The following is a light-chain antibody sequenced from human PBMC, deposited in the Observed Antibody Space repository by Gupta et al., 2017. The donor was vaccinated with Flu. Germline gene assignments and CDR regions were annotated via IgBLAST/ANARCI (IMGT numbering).Light chain of an antibody. J-gene: IGKJ1*01. CDR3: MQGTHWPWT. V-gene: IGKV2-30*01. Sequence: DVVMTQSPLSLPVTLGQPASISCRSSQSLVYSDGNTYLSWFQQRPGQSPRRLFYKVSNRASGVPDRFSGSGSGTDFTLKISRVEAEDIGIYYCMQGTHWPWTFGQGTKVDIK. CDR2: KVS. CDR1: QSLVYSDGNTY.